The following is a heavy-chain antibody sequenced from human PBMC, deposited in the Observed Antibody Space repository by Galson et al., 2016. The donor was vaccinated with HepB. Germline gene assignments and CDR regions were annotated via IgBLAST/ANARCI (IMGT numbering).Heavy chain of an antibody. V-gene: IGHV6-1*01. Sequence: CAISGDSVYNNGAAWVWIRQSPSRGVEWLGRTFYRSTWENHYAGSVKNPITISPDTSRNQFSLHLNSVTPEDTAVYYCARAVMLGRGMDVWGQGTTVTVSS. CDR2: TFYRSTWEN. CDR3: ARAVMLGRGMDV. D-gene: IGHD3-10*01. CDR1: GDSVYNNGAA. J-gene: IGHJ6*02.